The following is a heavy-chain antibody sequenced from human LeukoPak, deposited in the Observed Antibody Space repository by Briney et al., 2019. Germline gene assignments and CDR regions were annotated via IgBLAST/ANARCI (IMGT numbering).Heavy chain of an antibody. CDR2: IYYSGST. CDR3: AAFLYSSSWYYFDY. J-gene: IGHJ4*02. Sequence: SETLSLTCTVSGGSISSSSYYWGWIRQPPGKGLEWIGSIYYSGSTYYNPSLKSRVTISVDMSKNQFSLKLSSVTAADTAVYYCAAFLYSSSWYYFDYWGQGTLVTVSS. CDR1: GGSISSSSYY. D-gene: IGHD6-13*01. V-gene: IGHV4-39*01.